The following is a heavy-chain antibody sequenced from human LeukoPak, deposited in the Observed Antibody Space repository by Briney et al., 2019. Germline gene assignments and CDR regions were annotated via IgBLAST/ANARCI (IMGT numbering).Heavy chain of an antibody. CDR3: APIFGDYSDFDS. CDR1: GGSLIVYY. V-gene: IGHV4-34*01. J-gene: IGHJ4*02. Sequence: NPSETLSLTCAVFGGSLIVYYWIWIRQPPGRGLEWIGEINHSGRTNYNPFLKSRVTISLDKTMSQFSLRLSSVTAADTAVYFCAPIFGDYSDFDSWDQGTLVTVSS. D-gene: IGHD4-17*01. CDR2: INHSGRT.